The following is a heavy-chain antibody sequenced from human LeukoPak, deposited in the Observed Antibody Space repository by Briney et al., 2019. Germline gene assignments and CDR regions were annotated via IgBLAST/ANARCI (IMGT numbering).Heavy chain of an antibody. J-gene: IGHJ6*03. D-gene: IGHD3-22*01. CDR2: INHSGST. V-gene: IGHV4-34*01. Sequence: SETLSLTCAVYGGSFSGYYWSWIRQPPGKGLEWIGEINHSGSTNYNPSLKSRVTISVDTSKNQFSLRLNSVTAADTAVYYCARSSEGRYYYDSSGYSYYYYYMDVWGKGTTVTISS. CDR3: ARSSEGRYYYDSSGYSYYYYYMDV. CDR1: GGSFSGYY.